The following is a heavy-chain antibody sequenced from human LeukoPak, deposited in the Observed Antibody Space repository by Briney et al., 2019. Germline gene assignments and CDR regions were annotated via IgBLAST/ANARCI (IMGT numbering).Heavy chain of an antibody. CDR3: ARSPSGYRFDS. CDR2: ISNSGGT. D-gene: IGHD3-22*01. V-gene: IGHV4-61*01. J-gene: IGHJ4*02. Sequence: PSETLSLTCAVSGGSVNRGTFFWTWIRKPPGKGLEWIGYISNSGGTNYHPSLKSRVTISSDTSKTQFTLKLTSVTAADTAVYFCARSPSGYRFDSWGQGTLVTVSS. CDR1: GGSVNRGTFF.